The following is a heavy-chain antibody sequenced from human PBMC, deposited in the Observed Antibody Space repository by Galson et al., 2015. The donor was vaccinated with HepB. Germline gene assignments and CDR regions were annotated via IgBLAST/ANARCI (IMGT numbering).Heavy chain of an antibody. Sequence: SLRLSCAASGFTFSSYGMHWVRQAPGKGLEWVAIIWNDGSNKYYADSAKGRFTVSRDNSKNTVYLQMNSLRVEDTAVYNCARDYGDYHGADYWGQGTLVTVSS. CDR2: IWNDGSNK. CDR1: GFTFSSYG. CDR3: ARDYGDYHGADY. V-gene: IGHV3-33*08. D-gene: IGHD4-17*01. J-gene: IGHJ4*02.